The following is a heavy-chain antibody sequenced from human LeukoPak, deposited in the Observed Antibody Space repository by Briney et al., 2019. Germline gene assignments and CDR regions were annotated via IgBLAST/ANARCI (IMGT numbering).Heavy chain of an antibody. V-gene: IGHV3-23*01. J-gene: IGHJ4*02. D-gene: IGHD1-14*01. Sequence: GGSLRLSCAASGFTFSSYAMSWVRQAPGKGLEWVSGISGGGGSTYYADSVKGRFTISRDNSKNTLYMQMNSLRAEDTAVYYCAKDWASGNYFDYWAREPWSPSPQ. CDR2: ISGGGGST. CDR3: AKDWASGNYFDY. CDR1: GFTFSSYA.